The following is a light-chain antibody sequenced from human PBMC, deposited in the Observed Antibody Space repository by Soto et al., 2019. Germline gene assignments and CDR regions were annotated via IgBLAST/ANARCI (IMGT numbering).Light chain of an antibody. J-gene: IGLJ3*02. Sequence: SYVLSQPPSVSVAPGQAAKLTCAGNNIGSKTVHWFQQKPGQAPVLVVHDDSARPSGIPERFSGSNSGNIATLTISRGEAGDEADYYCQVWDAISDQVVFGGGTKLTVL. CDR3: QVWDAISDQVV. CDR1: NIGSKT. V-gene: IGLV3-21*02. CDR2: DDS.